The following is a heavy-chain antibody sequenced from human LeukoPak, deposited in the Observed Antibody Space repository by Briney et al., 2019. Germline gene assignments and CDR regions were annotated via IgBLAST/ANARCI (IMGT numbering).Heavy chain of an antibody. J-gene: IGHJ5*02. V-gene: IGHV4-4*07. CDR1: GGSISSYY. CDR3: ARSALAVAALGWFDP. CDR2: IYSSGST. Sequence: SSETLSLTCTVSGGSISSYYWSWIRQPAGKGLEWIGRIYSSGSTNYNPSLKSRVTISVDTSKNQFSLKLSSVTAADTAVYYCARSALAVAALGWFDPWGQGTLVTVSS. D-gene: IGHD6-19*01.